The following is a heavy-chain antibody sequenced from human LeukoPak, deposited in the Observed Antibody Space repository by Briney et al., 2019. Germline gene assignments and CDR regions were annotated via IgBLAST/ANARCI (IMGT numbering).Heavy chain of an antibody. V-gene: IGHV4-4*02. CDR3: ARTIAAAGTCYFDY. CDR2: IHHSGST. J-gene: IGHJ4*02. CDR1: GDSLSSSNW. Sequence: SGTMSLTCAVSGDSLSSSNWWTWVRQPPGKGLEWIGEIHHSGSTHYNPSLKNRVTISVDKSKNQLSLKLSSVTAADTAVYYCARTIAAAGTCYFDYWGQGTQVTASS. D-gene: IGHD6-13*01.